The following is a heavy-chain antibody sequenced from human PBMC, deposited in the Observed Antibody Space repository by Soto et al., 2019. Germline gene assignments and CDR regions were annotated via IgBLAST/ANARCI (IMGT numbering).Heavy chain of an antibody. Sequence: QVQMQESGPGLVKPSETLSLTCTVSGASVSSGNHYWSWIRQPPGKGLEWIGYIYHSGITNYNPSXXSXVXTSADPARNQVYRKVSSVTAADTAVDYCARCWDANSRGQGTLVTVSS. CDR2: IYHSGIT. V-gene: IGHV4-61*01. CDR1: GASVSSGNHY. J-gene: IGHJ4*02. D-gene: IGHD1-1*01. CDR3: ARCWDANS.